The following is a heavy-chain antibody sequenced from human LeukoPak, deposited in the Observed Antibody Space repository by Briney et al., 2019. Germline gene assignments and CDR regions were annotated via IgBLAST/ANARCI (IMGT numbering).Heavy chain of an antibody. D-gene: IGHD6-13*01. CDR3: AREISGI. CDR1: GGSIISGSYY. Sequence: PSESLSLTCTVSGGSIISGSYYWSWIRQPAGKGLEWIGRIYTSGSTNYNPSLKSRVTISVDTSKNQFSPKLSSVTAADTAVYYCAREISGIWGQGTLVTVSS. CDR2: IYTSGST. J-gene: IGHJ4*02. V-gene: IGHV4-61*02.